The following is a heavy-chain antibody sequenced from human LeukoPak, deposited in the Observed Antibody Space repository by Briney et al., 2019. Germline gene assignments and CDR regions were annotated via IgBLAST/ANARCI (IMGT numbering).Heavy chain of an antibody. Sequence: SVKVSCKASGDTFSSYAISWVRQAPGQGLEWMGRIIPILGIANYAQKFQGRVTITADKSTSTAYMELSSLRSEDTAVYYCARSTVVTPIDYWGQGTLVTVSS. D-gene: IGHD4-23*01. CDR2: IIPILGIA. V-gene: IGHV1-69*04. CDR3: ARSTVVTPIDY. J-gene: IGHJ4*02. CDR1: GDTFSSYA.